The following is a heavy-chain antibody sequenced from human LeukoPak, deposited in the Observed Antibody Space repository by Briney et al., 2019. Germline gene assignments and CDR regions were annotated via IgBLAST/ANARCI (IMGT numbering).Heavy chain of an antibody. D-gene: IGHD6-19*01. CDR3: AIHTSGWYPYFDY. V-gene: IGHV4-59*01. CDR1: GGSISSYY. Sequence: SETLSLTCTVSGGSISSYYWSWVRQPPGKGLEWIGYIYYSGSTNYNPSLKSRVTISVDTSKNQFSLKLSSVTAADTAVYYCAIHTSGWYPYFDYWGQGTLVTASS. CDR2: IYYSGST. J-gene: IGHJ4*02.